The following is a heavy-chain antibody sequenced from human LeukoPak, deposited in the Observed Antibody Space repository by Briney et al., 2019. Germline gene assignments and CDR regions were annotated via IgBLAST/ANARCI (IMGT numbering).Heavy chain of an antibody. J-gene: IGHJ4*02. Sequence: ASVKVSCKASGYTFTGYYMHWVRQAPGQGLEWMGWINPNSGGTNYAQKFQGRVTMTRDTSISTAYMELRSLRSDDTAVYYCARVPYYGSGSSYFDYWGQGTLVTVSS. CDR1: GYTFTGYY. CDR2: INPNSGGT. D-gene: IGHD3-10*01. CDR3: ARVPYYGSGSSYFDY. V-gene: IGHV1-2*02.